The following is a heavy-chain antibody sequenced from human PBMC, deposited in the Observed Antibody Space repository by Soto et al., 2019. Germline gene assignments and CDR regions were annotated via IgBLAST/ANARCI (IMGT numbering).Heavy chain of an antibody. CDR2: ISWNSGRI. D-gene: IGHD3-22*01. J-gene: IGHJ4*02. Sequence: EVQLVESGGGLVQPGRSLRLSCVTSGFTFDDYAMHWVRQAPGKGLERVSGISWNSGRIGYADSMKGRFTISRDSAKNSLHLQMNSLRTEDTALYYCGKDVGYDISAYCYQGGQGTPVAVS. CDR3: GKDVGYDISAYCYQ. CDR1: GFTFDDYA. V-gene: IGHV3-9*01.